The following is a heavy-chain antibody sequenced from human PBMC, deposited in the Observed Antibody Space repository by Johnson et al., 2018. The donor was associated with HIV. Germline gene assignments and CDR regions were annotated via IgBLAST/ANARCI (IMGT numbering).Heavy chain of an antibody. Sequence: QVQLVQSGGGAVQPGGSLRLSCAVSGFRLSSYGMHWVRQAPGKGLEWVAFIRSDGRNTSYADPLKCRSTISRDNSKNTLYLQRNSLRAEDTAVYYCAKDRGAARAFDAFDIWGQGTMVTVSS. CDR1: GFRLSSYG. CDR2: IRSDGRNT. V-gene: IGHV3-30*02. J-gene: IGHJ3*02. CDR3: AKDRGAARAFDAFDI. D-gene: IGHD6-6*01.